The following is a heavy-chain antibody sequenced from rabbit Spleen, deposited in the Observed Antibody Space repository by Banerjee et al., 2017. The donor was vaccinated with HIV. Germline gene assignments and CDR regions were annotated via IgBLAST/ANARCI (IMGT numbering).Heavy chain of an antibody. Sequence: QQQLVESGGGQVKPGASLTLTCTASGYSLSYNNVMCWVRQAPGKGLEWIGCINTSSGGAAYATWAKGRFTISKTSSTTVTLQVTSLTAADTASYFCARDSGTSFSSYGMDLWGQGTLVTVS. V-gene: IGHV1S45*01. D-gene: IGHD8-1*01. CDR3: ARDSGTSFSSYGMDL. CDR1: GYSLSYNNV. J-gene: IGHJ6*01. CDR2: INTSSGGA.